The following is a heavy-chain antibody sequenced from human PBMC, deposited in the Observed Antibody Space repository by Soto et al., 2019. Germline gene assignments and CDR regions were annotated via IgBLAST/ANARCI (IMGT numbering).Heavy chain of an antibody. J-gene: IGHJ4*02. CDR3: ARSIGTGDTLQIGDS. CDR1: GFAGSDTY. D-gene: IGHD2-21*02. V-gene: IGHV3-53*01. CDR2: IYDNGNT. Sequence: EVQLAESGGGLIQPGGSLRLSCAASGFAGSDTYMSWFRQAPGKGLECVSVIYDNGNTYYAESVSGRFTISRDHSKNTLFLKMNTLRPEDTAIYYCARSIGTGDTLQIGDSWGQGTLVTVS.